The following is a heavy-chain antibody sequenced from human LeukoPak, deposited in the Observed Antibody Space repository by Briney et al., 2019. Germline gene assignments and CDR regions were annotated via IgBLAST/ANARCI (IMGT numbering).Heavy chain of an antibody. Sequence: SETLSLTCTVSGGSISSYYWSWIRQPPGKGLEWIGYIYYSGSTNYNPSLKGRVTISVDTSKNQFSLKLSSVTAGDTAVYYCARDRGYDILTGYYLAFDIWGQGTMVTVSS. CDR2: IYYSGST. CDR1: GGSISSYY. J-gene: IGHJ3*02. CDR3: ARDRGYDILTGYYLAFDI. V-gene: IGHV4-59*01. D-gene: IGHD3-9*01.